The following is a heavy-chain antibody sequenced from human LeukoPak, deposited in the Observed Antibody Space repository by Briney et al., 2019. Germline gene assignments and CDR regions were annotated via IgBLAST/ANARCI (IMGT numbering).Heavy chain of an antibody. D-gene: IGHD6-13*01. Sequence: GEYLKISCKGSGYSFASYWIGWVRQMPGKGLEWMGIIYPGDSDTRYSPSFQGQVTISADKSFSTAYLQWSSLKASDTAVYYCARSQTPYSSTWYDPLFDYWGQGILVTVSS. CDR1: GYSFASYW. CDR3: ARSQTPYSSTWYDPLFDY. CDR2: IYPGDSDT. J-gene: IGHJ4*02. V-gene: IGHV5-51*01.